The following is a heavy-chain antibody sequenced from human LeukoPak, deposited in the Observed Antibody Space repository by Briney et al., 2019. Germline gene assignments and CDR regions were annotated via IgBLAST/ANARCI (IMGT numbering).Heavy chain of an antibody. CDR1: GFTFSSYS. CDR2: ISSSSSYI. D-gene: IGHD6-13*01. CDR3: ARVQYSSSWPFDY. J-gene: IGHJ4*02. V-gene: IGHV3-21*01. Sequence: PGGSLRLSCAASGFTFSSYSMNWVRQAPGKGLEWVSSISSSSSYIYYADSVKGRFTISRDNAKNLLYLQMNSLRAEDTAVYYCARVQYSSSWPFDYWGQGTLVTVSS.